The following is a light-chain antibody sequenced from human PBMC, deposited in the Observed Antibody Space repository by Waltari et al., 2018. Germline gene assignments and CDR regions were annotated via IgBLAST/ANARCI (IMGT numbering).Light chain of an antibody. V-gene: IGKV3-11*01. CDR1: QSVSGH. CDR3: QQRSNWPPYT. J-gene: IGKJ2*01. CDR2: GAS. Sequence: EIVLTQSTATLSLSTGERATLSCWASQSVSGHLAWYQQKPGQAPRLLIYGASSRATGIPARFSGSGSGTDFTLTISSLEPEDFAVYYCQQRSNWPPYTFGQGTKLEIK.